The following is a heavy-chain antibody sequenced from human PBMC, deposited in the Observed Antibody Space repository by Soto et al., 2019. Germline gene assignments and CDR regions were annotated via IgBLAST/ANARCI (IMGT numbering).Heavy chain of an antibody. CDR3: ARGLECRGYCLDKPTWFGP. CDR2: IIPIFGTP. J-gene: IGHJ5*02. Sequence: QVQLVQSGAEVKKSGSSVKVSCKASGGTFSTYTFSWVRQAPGQGLKWMGRIIPIFGTPYYAQKFQGRVTITADKSTSTVYMELSSLGSDDAAVYFCARGLECRGYCLDKPTWFGPWGQGTLVTVSS. D-gene: IGHD2-15*01. V-gene: IGHV1-69*06. CDR1: GGTFSTYT.